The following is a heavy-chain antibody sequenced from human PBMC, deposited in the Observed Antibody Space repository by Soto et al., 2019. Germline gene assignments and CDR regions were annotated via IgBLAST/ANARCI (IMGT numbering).Heavy chain of an antibody. CDR2: ISGSGGST. Sequence: EVQLLESGGGLVQPGGSLRLSCAASGFTFSSYAMSWVRQAPGKGLEWVSAISGSGGSTYYADSVKGRFTIARDNSKNTLYLQMNSLRDEDTAVYYCASSLGYCSSTSCYGVGLLDYWGQGTLVTVSS. CDR1: GFTFSSYA. V-gene: IGHV3-23*01. CDR3: ASSLGYCSSTSCYGVGLLDY. D-gene: IGHD2-2*01. J-gene: IGHJ4*02.